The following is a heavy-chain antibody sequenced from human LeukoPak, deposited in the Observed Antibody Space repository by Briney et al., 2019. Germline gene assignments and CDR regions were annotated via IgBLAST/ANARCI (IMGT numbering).Heavy chain of an antibody. CDR1: GYTFTGYY. D-gene: IGHD5-18*01. CDR3: ARWGVDTAMVGGDV. J-gene: IGHJ6*04. V-gene: IGHV1-8*02. CDR2: MNPNSGNT. Sequence: ASVKVSCKASGYTFTGYYMHWVRQAPGQGLEWMGWMNPNSGNTGYAQKFQGRVTMTRNTSISTAYMELSSLRSEDTAVYYCARWGVDTAMVGGDVWGKGTTVTVSS.